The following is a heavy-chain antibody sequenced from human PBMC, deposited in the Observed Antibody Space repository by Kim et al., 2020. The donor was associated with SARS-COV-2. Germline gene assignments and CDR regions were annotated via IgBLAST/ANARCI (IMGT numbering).Heavy chain of an antibody. J-gene: IGHJ4*02. CDR1: GYTFKTYP. D-gene: IGHD4-4*01. Sequence: ASVKVSCKASGYTFKTYPIQWLLQATGQTLEWMGWVNAANDQTKYSQKFQGRITISRDTSANTAYMELRSLTTKDTAFYYCVRDMNPTVYDYWGQGTLVTVSS. CDR3: VRDMNPTVYDY. V-gene: IGHV1-3*01. CDR2: VNAANDQT.